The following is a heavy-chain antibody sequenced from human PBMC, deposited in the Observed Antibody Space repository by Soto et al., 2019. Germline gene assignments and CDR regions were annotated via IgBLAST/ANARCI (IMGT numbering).Heavy chain of an antibody. D-gene: IGHD5-12*01. CDR2: IYSGGST. V-gene: IGHV3-53*01. J-gene: IGHJ4*02. Sequence: GGSLSLSCAASGFTVSSNYMSWVRQAPGKGLEWVSVIYSGGSTYYADSVKGRFTISRDNSKNTLYLQMNSLRAEDTAVYYCARVTRDGYNKYIDYWGQGTLVTVSS. CDR3: ARVTRDGYNKYIDY. CDR1: GFTVSSNY.